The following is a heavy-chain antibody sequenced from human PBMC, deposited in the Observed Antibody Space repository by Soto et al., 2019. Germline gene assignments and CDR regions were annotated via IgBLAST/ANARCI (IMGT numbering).Heavy chain of an antibody. CDR2: ISWNSGSI. J-gene: IGHJ4*02. CDR1: GFTFDDYA. V-gene: IGHV3-9*01. CDR3: AKTPRYTWNDAGPVDY. Sequence: EVQLVESGGGLVQPGRSLRLSCAASGFTFDDYAMHWVRQAPGKGLEWVSGISWNSGSIGYADSVKGRFTISRDNAKNSLYLQMNSLRAEDTALYYCAKTPRYTWNDAGPVDYWGQGTLVTVSS. D-gene: IGHD1-20*01.